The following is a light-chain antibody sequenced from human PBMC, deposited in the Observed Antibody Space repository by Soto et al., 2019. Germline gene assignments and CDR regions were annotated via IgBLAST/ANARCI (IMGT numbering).Light chain of an antibody. CDR1: SSNNGSNT. CDR3: AAWDDSLNGPV. CDR2: SNN. Sequence: QSVLTQPPSASGTPGQRGTISCSGSSSNNGSNTVNWYQQLPGTAPKLLIYSNNRRPSGVPDRFSGSKSGTSASLAISGLQSEDEADYYSAAWDDSLNGPVFGGGTKVTVL. V-gene: IGLV1-44*01. J-gene: IGLJ2*01.